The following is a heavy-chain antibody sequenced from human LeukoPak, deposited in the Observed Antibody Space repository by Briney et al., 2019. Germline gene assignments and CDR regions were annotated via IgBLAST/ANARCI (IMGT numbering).Heavy chain of an antibody. CDR3: ARVWDGSGSSLDY. CDR2: INHSGST. D-gene: IGHD3-10*01. Sequence: SETLSLTCAVYGGSFNPYYWTWIRQPPGKGLEWIGEINHSGSTNYNPSLKSRITISVDTSENQFSLKLTSVTAADTAVYYCARVWDGSGSSLDYWGQGALVTVSS. V-gene: IGHV4-34*01. J-gene: IGHJ4*02. CDR1: GGSFNPYY.